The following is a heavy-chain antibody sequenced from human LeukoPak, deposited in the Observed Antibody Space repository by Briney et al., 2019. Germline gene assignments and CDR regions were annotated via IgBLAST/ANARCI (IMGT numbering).Heavy chain of an antibody. Sequence: SETLSLTCTVSGASISSYYWSWIWKPPGKGLEWIGCIYYSGSTNYNPSLTSRDTISVYTCKNQFSLKLSSVTAADTGVCYCARAGSWRPNGMDVCGQGTTVTVSS. D-gene: IGHD6-13*01. V-gene: IGHV4-59*01. CDR2: IYYSGST. CDR3: ARAGSWRPNGMDV. J-gene: IGHJ6*02. CDR1: GASISSYY.